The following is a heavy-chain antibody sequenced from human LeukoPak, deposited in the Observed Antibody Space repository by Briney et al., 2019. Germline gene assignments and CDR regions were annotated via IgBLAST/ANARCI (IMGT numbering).Heavy chain of an antibody. CDR3: ASVHNSRTYWFDP. CDR2: IYSSGGT. Sequence: PSETLSLTCTVSGDSISNYYWSWIRQPPGKGLEWIGYIYSSGGTNYNPSLKSRVTISVDTSKNQLSLKLSFVTAADTAVYYCASVHNSRTYWFDPWGQGTLVTVSS. J-gene: IGHJ5*02. CDR1: GDSISNYY. V-gene: IGHV4-59*01. D-gene: IGHD6-13*01.